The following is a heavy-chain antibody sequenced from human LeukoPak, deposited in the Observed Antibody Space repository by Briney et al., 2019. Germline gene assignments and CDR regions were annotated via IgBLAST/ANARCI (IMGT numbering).Heavy chain of an antibody. CDR2: INPNSGGT. J-gene: IGHJ4*02. D-gene: IGHD3-22*01. CDR3: VFPYYYDSSGYERFDY. CDR1: GYTFTGYY. V-gene: IGHV1-2*02. Sequence: GASVKVSCKASGYTFTGYYMHWVRQAPGQGLEWMGWINPNSGGTNYAQKFQGRVTMTRDTSISTAYMELSRLRSDDTAVYYCVFPYYYDSSGYERFDYWGQGTLVTVSS.